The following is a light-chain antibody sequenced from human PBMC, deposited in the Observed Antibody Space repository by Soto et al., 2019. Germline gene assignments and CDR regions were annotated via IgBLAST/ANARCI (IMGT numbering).Light chain of an antibody. Sequence: EIVMTQSPATLSVSPGERATLSCRASQSMYNSLAWYQQKPGQAPRLLIYFASTRATGIPARFIGSGSATDFTLTISRLQSEDFAVYYCQQYNNWPLTFGGGTKVEI. J-gene: IGKJ4*01. CDR3: QQYNNWPLT. CDR2: FAS. CDR1: QSMYNS. V-gene: IGKV3-15*01.